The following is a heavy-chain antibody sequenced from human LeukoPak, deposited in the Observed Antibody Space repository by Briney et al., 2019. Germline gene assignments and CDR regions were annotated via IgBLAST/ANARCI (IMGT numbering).Heavy chain of an antibody. Sequence: PGGSLRLSCAASGFTFSSYGMHWVRQAPGKGLEWVAFIRYDGSNKYYADSVKGRFTISRDNSKNTLYLQMNSLRAEDTAVYYCAKDNTTSVTYYYYGMDVWGQGTTVTVSS. J-gene: IGHJ6*02. CDR2: IRYDGSNK. CDR3: AKDNTTSVTYYYYGMDV. V-gene: IGHV3-30*02. CDR1: GFTFSSYG. D-gene: IGHD2/OR15-2a*01.